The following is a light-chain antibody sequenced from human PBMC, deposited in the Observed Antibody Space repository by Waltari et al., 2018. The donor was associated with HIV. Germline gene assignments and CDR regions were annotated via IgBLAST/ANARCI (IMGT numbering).Light chain of an antibody. J-gene: IGLJ1*01. Sequence: QSALTQPASVSGSLGQSISISCSGSISDIGLYHLVPWYQVSPGKAPKLIIHEVNKRPSGVSDRFSGSKSGKTASLTISGLQTEDEADYYCCSYAGDSNYVFGTGTKVTVL. CDR3: CSYAGDSNYV. CDR1: ISDIGLYHL. V-gene: IGLV2-23*02. CDR2: EVN.